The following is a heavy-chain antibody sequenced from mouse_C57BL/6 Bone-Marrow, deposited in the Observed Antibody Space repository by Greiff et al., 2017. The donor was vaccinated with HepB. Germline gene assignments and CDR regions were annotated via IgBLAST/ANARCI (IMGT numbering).Heavy chain of an antibody. Sequence: VQLKESGGGLVKPGGSLKLSCAASGFTFSDYGVHWVRQAPEKGLEWVAYISSGSSTIYYADTVKGRFTISRDNAKNTLFLQMTSLRSEDTAMYYCARDGRYSNYLAWFAYWGQGTLVTVSA. D-gene: IGHD2-5*01. V-gene: IGHV5-17*01. CDR2: ISSGSSTI. CDR3: ARDGRYSNYLAWFAY. J-gene: IGHJ3*01. CDR1: GFTFSDYG.